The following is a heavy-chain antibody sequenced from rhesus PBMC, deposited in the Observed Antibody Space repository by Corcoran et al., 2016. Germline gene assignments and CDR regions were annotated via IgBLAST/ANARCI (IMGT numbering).Heavy chain of an antibody. Sequence: QVQLQESGPGLVKPSETLSLTCAVSGGSFSGNYWGWTRQPPGEGLGWIGYTSGSSGTTAYDPSLQSRVTISADTAKGQFSLKLSSMTAADTAVYYCASVNTHYWGQGVLVTVSS. CDR2: TSGSSGTT. CDR3: ASVNTHY. V-gene: IGHV4-165*01. J-gene: IGHJ4*01. D-gene: IGHD2-21*01. CDR1: GGSFSGNY.